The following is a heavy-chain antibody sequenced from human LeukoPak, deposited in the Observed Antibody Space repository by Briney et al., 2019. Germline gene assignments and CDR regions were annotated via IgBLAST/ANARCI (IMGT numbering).Heavy chain of an antibody. V-gene: IGHV1-2*02. CDR3: ARLDTVDTAMVTALDY. J-gene: IGHJ4*02. CDR1: GYTFSSYY. D-gene: IGHD5-18*01. CDR2: INPNSGGT. Sequence: GASVKVSCKASGYTFSSYYVHWVRQAPGQGLEWMGWINPNSGGTNYAQKFQGRVTMTRDTSISTAYMELSRLRSDDTAVYYCARLDTVDTAMVTALDYWGQGTLVTVSS.